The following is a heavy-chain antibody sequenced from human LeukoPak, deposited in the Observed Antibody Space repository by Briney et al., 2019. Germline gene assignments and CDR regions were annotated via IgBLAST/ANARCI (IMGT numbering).Heavy chain of an antibody. CDR2: INPSGGST. CDR3: ARESLAAAGMFTY. D-gene: IGHD6-13*01. Sequence: ASVKVSCKASGYTFTSYYTHWVRQAPGQGLEWMGIINPSGGSTSYAQKFQGRVTITADKSTSTAYMELSSLRSEDTAVYYCARESLAAAGMFTYWGQGTLVTVSS. J-gene: IGHJ4*02. CDR1: GYTFTSYY. V-gene: IGHV1-46*01.